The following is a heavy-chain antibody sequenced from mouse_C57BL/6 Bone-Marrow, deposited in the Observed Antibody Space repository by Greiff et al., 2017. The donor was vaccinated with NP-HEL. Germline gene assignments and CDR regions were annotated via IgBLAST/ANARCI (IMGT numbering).Heavy chain of an antibody. CDR3: ARLLRYLYFDY. Sequence: QVQLQQSGPELVKPGASVKISCKASGYAFSSSWMNWVKQRPGKGLEWIGRIYPGDGDTNYNGKFKGKATLTADKSSSTAYMQLSSLTSEDSAVYFCARLLRYLYFDYWGQGTLVTVSA. CDR1: GYAFSSSW. V-gene: IGHV1-82*01. J-gene: IGHJ3*01. CDR2: IYPGDGDT. D-gene: IGHD1-1*01.